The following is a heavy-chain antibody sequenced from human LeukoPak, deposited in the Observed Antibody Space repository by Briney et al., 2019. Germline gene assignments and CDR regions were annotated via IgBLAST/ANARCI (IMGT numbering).Heavy chain of an antibody. J-gene: IGHJ4*02. CDR1: GVSISSYY. D-gene: IGHD3-9*01. Sequence: KTSETLSLTCSVSGVSISSYYWSWIRQPPGKGLEWIGYIYYSGSTNYNPSLKSRVTMSLDTSKNQFSLKLSSVTAADTAVYYCARKEGDIWGQGTLVTVSS. CDR2: IYYSGST. V-gene: IGHV4-59*01. CDR3: ARKEGDI.